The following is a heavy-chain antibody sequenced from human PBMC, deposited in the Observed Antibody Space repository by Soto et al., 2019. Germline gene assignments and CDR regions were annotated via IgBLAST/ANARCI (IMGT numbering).Heavy chain of an antibody. CDR2: IYPGDSDT. CDR3: ARSPLVVTPYYCGY. CDR1: GYSFTSYW. D-gene: IGHD3-22*01. Sequence: GESLKISCKGSGYSFTSYWIDWVRQMPGKGLAWMGTIYPGDSDTRYSPSFQGKVTISADKSISTAYLQSSSLKASDTAMYDCARSPLVVTPYYCGYRGKGTLVTVSS. V-gene: IGHV5-51*01. J-gene: IGHJ4*02.